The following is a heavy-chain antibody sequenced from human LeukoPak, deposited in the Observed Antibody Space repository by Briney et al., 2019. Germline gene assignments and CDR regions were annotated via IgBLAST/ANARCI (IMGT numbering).Heavy chain of an antibody. CDR3: ARLNNGSSWYFGEYFQH. Sequence: SETLSLTCTVSGGSISSSSYYWGWIRQPPGKGLEWIGSIYYSGSTYYNPSLKSRVTISVDTSKNQFSLKLSSVTAADTAVYYCARLNNGSSWYFGEYFQHWGQGTLVTVSS. V-gene: IGHV4-39*01. CDR2: IYYSGST. CDR1: GGSISSSSYY. D-gene: IGHD6-13*01. J-gene: IGHJ1*01.